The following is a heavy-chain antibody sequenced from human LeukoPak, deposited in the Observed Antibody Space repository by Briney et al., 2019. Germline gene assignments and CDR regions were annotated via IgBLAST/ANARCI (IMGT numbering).Heavy chain of an antibody. CDR2: INPKSGDT. J-gene: IGHJ4*02. CDR1: GYTFTDYY. D-gene: IGHD3-10*01. CDR3: ARDYYGSGSFSGH. V-gene: IGHV1-2*02. Sequence: SVKVSSTASGYTFTDYYMHWLRQAPGQGLEWMGWINPKSGDTNYAQKFQGRVTMTRDTSISTAYMELSRLTSDDTAVYYCARDYYGSGSFSGHWGQGTLVTVSS.